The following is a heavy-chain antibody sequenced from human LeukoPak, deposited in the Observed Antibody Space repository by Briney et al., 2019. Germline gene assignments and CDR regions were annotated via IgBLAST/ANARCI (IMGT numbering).Heavy chain of an antibody. J-gene: IGHJ4*02. V-gene: IGHV1-18*01. CDR3: ARGPGSDYGESVDY. D-gene: IGHD4-17*01. CDR1: GYTFTSYG. Sequence: ASVKVSCKASGYTFTSYGITWVRQAPGQGLEWMGWISAYNGNTNYAQKLQGRLTMTTDTSTSTAYMELRSLRSDDTAVYYCARGPGSDYGESVDYWGQGTLVTVSS. CDR2: ISAYNGNT.